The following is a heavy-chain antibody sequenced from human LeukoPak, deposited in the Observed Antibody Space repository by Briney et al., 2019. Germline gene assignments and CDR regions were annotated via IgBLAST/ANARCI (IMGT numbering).Heavy chain of an antibody. CDR3: ATVPPRYCSGGSCYPGSNWFDP. D-gene: IGHD2-15*01. V-gene: IGHV1-24*01. CDR1: GYTLTELS. Sequence: ASVKVSCKVSGYTLTELSMHWVRQAPGKGLEWMGGFDPEDGETIYAQKFQARVTMTEDTSTDTAYMELSSLRSEDTAVYYCATVPPRYCSGGSCYPGSNWFDPWGQGTLVTVSS. J-gene: IGHJ5*02. CDR2: FDPEDGET.